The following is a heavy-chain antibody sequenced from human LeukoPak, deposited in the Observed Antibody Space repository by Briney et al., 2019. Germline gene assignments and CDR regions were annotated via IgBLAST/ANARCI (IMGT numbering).Heavy chain of an antibody. CDR2: IYSGGTT. D-gene: IGHD3-22*01. J-gene: IGHJ4*02. CDR3: VKDQGFYYDSSVYY. V-gene: IGHV3-53*01. CDR1: GFIVSSNY. Sequence: GGSLRLSCAASGFIVSSNYMSWVRQAPGKGLEWVSVIYSGGTTYYADSVKGRFTISRDNSKNTLYLQMNSLRAEDTAVYYCVKDQGFYYDSSVYYWGQGTLVTVSS.